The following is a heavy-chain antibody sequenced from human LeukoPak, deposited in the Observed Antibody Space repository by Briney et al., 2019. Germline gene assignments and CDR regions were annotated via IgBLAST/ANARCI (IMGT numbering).Heavy chain of an antibody. D-gene: IGHD3-16*01. V-gene: IGHV3-23*01. CDR3: ARNQQLGGHSYYYYGMDV. Sequence: GGSLRLSCVGSGFASIAYALTWARQAPGKGVEWVSGISGGGVTTYYADSVKGRFTISRDNSKNTLYLQMNSLRADDTAIYYYARNQQLGGHSYYYYGMDVWGQGTTVTVSS. CDR1: GFASIAYA. CDR2: ISGGGVTT. J-gene: IGHJ6*02.